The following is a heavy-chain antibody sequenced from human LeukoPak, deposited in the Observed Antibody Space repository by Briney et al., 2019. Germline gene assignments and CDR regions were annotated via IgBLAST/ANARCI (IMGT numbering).Heavy chain of an antibody. J-gene: IGHJ4*02. CDR2: IINSSSYI. V-gene: IGHV3-21*01. CDR1: GLTFCRYS. Sequence: GGSVTLSCAPSGLTFCRYSMMWLPQAPGKGLEWRSSIINSSSYIHYADSVKGRFTIPRHNGKDSLYVQMNSRRAADTAVYYCWIKRDWGERTLVTV. CDR3: WIKRD. D-gene: IGHD2-2*03.